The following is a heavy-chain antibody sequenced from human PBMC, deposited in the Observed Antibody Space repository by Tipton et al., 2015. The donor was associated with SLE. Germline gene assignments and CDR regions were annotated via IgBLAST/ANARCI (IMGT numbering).Heavy chain of an antibody. Sequence: GLVKPSETLSLTCAVSGGPINISGYFWGWIRQPPGKGLEWVGNIYSDGNTYYNPSLKSRVTLSVDTSKNHFSLQLTSVTAADTADYCWACSPGVTLFRLVSCFDLWGQGILVNVSS. CDR2: IYSDGNT. V-gene: IGHV4-39*07. J-gene: IGHJ5*02. D-gene: IGHD2-15*01. CDR1: GGPINISGYF. CDR3: ACSPGVTLFRLVSCFDL.